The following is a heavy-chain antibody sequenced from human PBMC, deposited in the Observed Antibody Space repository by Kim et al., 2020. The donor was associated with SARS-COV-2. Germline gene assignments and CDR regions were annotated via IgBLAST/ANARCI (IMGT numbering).Heavy chain of an antibody. CDR2: FDPEDGET. J-gene: IGHJ4*02. CDR1: GYTLTELS. Sequence: ASVKVSCKVSGYTLTELSMHWVRQAPGKGLEWMGGFDPEDGETIYAQKFQGRVTMTEDTSTDTAYMELSSLRSEDTAVYYCATAVKDIVVVVAATGVAYYFDYWGQGTLVTVSS. CDR3: ATAVKDIVVVVAATGVAYYFDY. D-gene: IGHD2-15*01. V-gene: IGHV1-24*01.